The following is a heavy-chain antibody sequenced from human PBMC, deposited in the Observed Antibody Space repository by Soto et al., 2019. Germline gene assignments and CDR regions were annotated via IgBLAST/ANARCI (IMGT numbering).Heavy chain of an antibody. CDR3: ARRFSYGSHYFDY. J-gene: IGHJ4*02. V-gene: IGHV4-39*01. CDR2: IYYSGST. Sequence: SETLSLTCTVSGGSISSSSYYWGWIRQPPGKGLEWIGSIYYSGSTYYNPSLKSRVTISVDTSKNQFSLKLSFVTAADTAVYYCARRFSYGSHYFDYWGQGTLVTVSS. D-gene: IGHD5-18*01. CDR1: GGSISSSSYY.